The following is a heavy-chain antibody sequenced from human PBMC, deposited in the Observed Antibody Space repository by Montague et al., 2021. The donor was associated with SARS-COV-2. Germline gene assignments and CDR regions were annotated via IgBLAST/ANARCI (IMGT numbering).Heavy chain of an antibody. Sequence: SLRLSCAASGFTFSSYSMNWVRQAPGKGLEWVSSISSSSSYIYYAGSVKGRFTISRDNAKNSLYLQMNSLRAEDTAVYYCARDLTTVTTNYFDYWGQGTLVTVSS. CDR1: GFTFSSYS. CDR3: ARDLTTVTTNYFDY. D-gene: IGHD4-17*01. CDR2: ISSSSSYI. J-gene: IGHJ4*02. V-gene: IGHV3-21*01.